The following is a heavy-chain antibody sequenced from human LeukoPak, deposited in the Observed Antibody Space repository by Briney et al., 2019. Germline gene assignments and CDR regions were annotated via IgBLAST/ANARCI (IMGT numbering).Heavy chain of an antibody. J-gene: IGHJ6*03. Sequence: ASVKVSCKASGYTFTGYYMHWVRQAPGQGLEWMGWINPNSGGTNYAQKFQGRVTMTRDTSISTAYMELSRLRSDDTAVYYCARAKGTVVVTATPYYYYMDVWGKGTTVTVSS. D-gene: IGHD2-21*02. CDR2: INPNSGGT. V-gene: IGHV1-2*02. CDR3: ARAKGTVVVTATPYYYYMDV. CDR1: GYTFTGYY.